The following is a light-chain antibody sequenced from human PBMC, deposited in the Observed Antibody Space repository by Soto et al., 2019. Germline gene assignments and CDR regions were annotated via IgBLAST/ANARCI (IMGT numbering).Light chain of an antibody. Sequence: EIVLTQSPCTLSLSPGERATLSCRASQSVSNNYLARYQQKPGQAPRLLIYGASNRATGIPDRFSGSGSGTDFTLTISRLEPEDFAVYYCQQFGSSPQAFGQGTKVDIK. CDR3: QQFGSSPQA. CDR1: QSVSNNY. V-gene: IGKV3-20*01. CDR2: GAS. J-gene: IGKJ1*01.